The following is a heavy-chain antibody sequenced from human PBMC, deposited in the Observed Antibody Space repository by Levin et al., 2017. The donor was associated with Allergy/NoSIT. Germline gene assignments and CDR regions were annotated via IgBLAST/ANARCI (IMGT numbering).Heavy chain of an antibody. V-gene: IGHV3-11*01. D-gene: IGHD5-18*01. CDR2: ISSSGSTI. CDR1: GFAFSDYY. CDR3: ARDTAMVETTTTTRKIYSRGFDY. Sequence: GESLKISCAASGFAFSDYYMSWIRQAPGKGLEWVSYISSSGSTIYYADSVKGRFTISRDNAKNSLYLQMNSLRAEDTAVYYCARDTAMVETTTTTRKIYSRGFDYWGQGTLVTVSS. J-gene: IGHJ4*02.